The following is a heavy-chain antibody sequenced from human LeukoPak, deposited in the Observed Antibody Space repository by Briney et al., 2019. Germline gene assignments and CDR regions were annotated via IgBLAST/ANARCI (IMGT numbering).Heavy chain of an antibody. CDR2: ISSSSSYI. CDR1: GFTFSSYS. Sequence: GGSLRLSRAASGFTFSSYSMNWVRQAPGKGLEWVSSISSSSSYIYYADSVKGRFTISRDNAKNSLYLQMNSLRAEDTAVYYCARDSVGYYGSGSYYKFDYWGQGTLVTVSS. V-gene: IGHV3-21*01. D-gene: IGHD3-10*01. CDR3: ARDSVGYYGSGSYYKFDY. J-gene: IGHJ4*02.